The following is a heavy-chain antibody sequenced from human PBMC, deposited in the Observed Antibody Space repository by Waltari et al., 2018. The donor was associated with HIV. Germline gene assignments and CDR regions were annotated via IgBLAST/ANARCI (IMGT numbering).Heavy chain of an antibody. Sequence: EVQLVESGGGLIQTGGSLRLSCVGSGFIVSSNYMTWVRQAPGKGLEWVSVIYSGGSTDYADSVRGRFTISRDDSKNTLYLQMDSLTVEDTAIYYCVFYYYEYGLDVWGQGATVTVSS. V-gene: IGHV3-53*01. CDR2: IYSGGST. CDR3: VFYYYEYGLDV. J-gene: IGHJ6*02. D-gene: IGHD3-22*01. CDR1: GFIVSSNY.